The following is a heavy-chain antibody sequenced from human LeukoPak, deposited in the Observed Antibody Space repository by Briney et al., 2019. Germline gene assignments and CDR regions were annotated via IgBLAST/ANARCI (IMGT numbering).Heavy chain of an antibody. CDR1: GGTFSSYA. D-gene: IGHD6-19*01. V-gene: IGHV1-69*05. Sequence: ASVKVSCXASGGTFSSYAISWVRQAPGQGLGWMGRIIPIFGTANYAQKFQGRVTITTDESTSTAYMELSSLRSEDTAVYYCARGRAVAGPGDYWGQGTLVTVSS. J-gene: IGHJ4*02. CDR3: ARGRAVAGPGDY. CDR2: IIPIFGTA.